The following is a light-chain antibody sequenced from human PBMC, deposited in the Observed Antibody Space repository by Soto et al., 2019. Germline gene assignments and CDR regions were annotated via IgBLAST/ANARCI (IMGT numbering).Light chain of an antibody. Sequence: EIVMTQSPATLSVSPGERATLSCRASQSVSSNLAWYQQKPGQAPRLLIYGASTRATGIPARFSGRGSGTEFTLTISSLQSEDFAVYFCQQYNNWWTFGQGTTVEIK. CDR3: QQYNNWWT. CDR1: QSVSSN. V-gene: IGKV3-15*01. CDR2: GAS. J-gene: IGKJ1*01.